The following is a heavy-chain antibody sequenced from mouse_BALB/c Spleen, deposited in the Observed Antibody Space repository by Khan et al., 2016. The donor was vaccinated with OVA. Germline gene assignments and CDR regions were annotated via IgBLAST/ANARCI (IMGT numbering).Heavy chain of an antibody. CDR2: ISSSGST. Sequence: EVQLQESGPSLVKPSQTLSLTCSVTGDSITSGYWNWIRKFPGNKLEYMGYISSSGSTYYNPSLKSRISITRDTSKYQYYLQLNSVTTEDTATDYGARGVYEGNYGRFAYWGQGTLVTVSA. D-gene: IGHD2-3*01. V-gene: IGHV3-8*02. J-gene: IGHJ3*01. CDR1: GDSITSGY. CDR3: ARGVYEGNYGRFAY.